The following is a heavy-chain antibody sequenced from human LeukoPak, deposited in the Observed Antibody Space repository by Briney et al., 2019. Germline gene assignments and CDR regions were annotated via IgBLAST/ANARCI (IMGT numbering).Heavy chain of an antibody. CDR2: INPNSGGT. D-gene: IGHD3-22*01. V-gene: IGHV1-2*02. CDR3: ARGNYYDSSGYSPNLGY. J-gene: IGHJ4*02. Sequence: GASVKVSCKAPGYTFTGYYMHWVRQAPGQGLEWMGWINPNSGGTNYAQKFQGRVTMTRDTSISTAYMELSRLRSDDTAVYYCARGNYYDSSGYSPNLGYWGQGTLVTVSS. CDR1: GYTFTGYY.